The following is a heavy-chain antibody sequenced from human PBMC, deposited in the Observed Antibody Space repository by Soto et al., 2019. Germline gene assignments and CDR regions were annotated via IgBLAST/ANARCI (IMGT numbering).Heavy chain of an antibody. V-gene: IGHV3-33*01. CDR2: ISHDGNFE. CDR3: ARGGAMRAAVSFGMDV. Sequence: QLQLVESGGNVVQTGRSLRLSCEASGFTFTTYAMHWVRQVPGTGLELLPIISHDGNFEYYADSVKGRITISRDDSKNTLYLQMNSLRGDDSGVYFCARGGAMRAAVSFGMDVWGQGTTVSFSS. J-gene: IGHJ6*02. D-gene: IGHD1-20*01. CDR1: GFTFTTYA.